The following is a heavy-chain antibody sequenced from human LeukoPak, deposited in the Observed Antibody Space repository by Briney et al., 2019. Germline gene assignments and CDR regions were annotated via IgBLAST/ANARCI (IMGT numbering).Heavy chain of an antibody. CDR2: IYSGGST. D-gene: IGHD4-17*01. CDR1: GFTFSSYS. Sequence: GGSLRLSCAASGFTFSSYSMNWVRQAPGKGLEWVSVIYSGGSTYYADSVKGRFTISRHNSKNTLYLQMNSLRAEDTAVYYCARDQLDYGDYVYGMDVWGQGTTVTVSS. CDR3: ARDQLDYGDYVYGMDV. V-gene: IGHV3-53*04. J-gene: IGHJ6*02.